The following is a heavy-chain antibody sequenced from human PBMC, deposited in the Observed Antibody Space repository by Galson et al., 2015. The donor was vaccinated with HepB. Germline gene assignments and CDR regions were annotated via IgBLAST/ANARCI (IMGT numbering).Heavy chain of an antibody. J-gene: IGHJ6*02. CDR2: INAGNGNT. V-gene: IGHV1-3*01. CDR1: GYTFTSYA. Sequence: SVKVSCKASGYTFTSYAMHWVRQAPGQRLEWMGWINAGNGNTKYSQKFQGRVTITRDTSASTAYMELSSLRSEDTAVYYCARCPYDYGDYGGLNPYYYGMDVWGQGTTVSVSS. CDR3: ARCPYDYGDYGGLNPYYYGMDV. D-gene: IGHD4-17*01.